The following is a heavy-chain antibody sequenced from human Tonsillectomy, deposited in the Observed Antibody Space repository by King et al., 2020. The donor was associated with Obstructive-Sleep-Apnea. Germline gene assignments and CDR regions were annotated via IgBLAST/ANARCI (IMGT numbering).Heavy chain of an antibody. CDR1: GFTFSSYA. CDR3: AKETPPMYSSSEGVYFDY. D-gene: IGHD6-6*01. J-gene: IGHJ4*02. CDR2: ISGSGGST. Sequence: VQLVESGGGLVQPGGSLRLSCAASGFTFSSYAMSWVRQAPGKGLEWVSAISGSGGSTYYADSVKGRFTISRDNSKNTLYLQMNSLRAEDTAVYYCAKETPPMYSSSEGVYFDYWGQGTLVTVSS. V-gene: IGHV3-23*04.